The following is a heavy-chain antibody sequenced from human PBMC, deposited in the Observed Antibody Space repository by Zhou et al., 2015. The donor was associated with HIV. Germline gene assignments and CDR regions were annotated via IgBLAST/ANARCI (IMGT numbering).Heavy chain of an antibody. D-gene: IGHD3-22*01. CDR1: GGTFSSFG. J-gene: IGHJ3*01. V-gene: IGHV1-69*06. Sequence: QMQLVQSGAEVKKPGSSVKVSCKASGGTFSSFGISWVRQAPGQGLQWMGGIIPIFGTATYAQKFQGRVSITADKSSSTAYMELSSLRSEDTALYYCARDWVLYDSAGAGIDVWGQGTMVTVS. CDR3: ARDWVLYDSAGAGIDV. CDR2: IIPIFGTA.